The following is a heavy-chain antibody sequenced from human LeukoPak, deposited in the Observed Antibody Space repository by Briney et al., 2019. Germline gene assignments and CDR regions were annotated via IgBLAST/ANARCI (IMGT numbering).Heavy chain of an antibody. J-gene: IGHJ5*02. CDR2: ISPTGSTI. CDR3: ARSGGGSWFDP. CDR1: GFTFSNYE. Sequence: GGSLRLSCAASGFTFSNYEMNWVRQAPGTGLEWISYISPTGSTIYYADSVKGRFTISRDNAKNSLYLQMNSLRAEDTALYYCARSGGGSWFDPWGQRTLVTVSS. D-gene: IGHD3-16*01. V-gene: IGHV3-48*03.